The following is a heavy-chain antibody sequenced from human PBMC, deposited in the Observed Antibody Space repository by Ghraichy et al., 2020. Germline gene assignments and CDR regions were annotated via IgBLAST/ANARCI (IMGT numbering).Heavy chain of an antibody. Sequence: GGSLRLSCVASGFRFSSSWMSWVRQAPGKGLEWVADISQDGGEKYYVDSVKGRFTISRDNAKNSVFLQMSSLGSEDTAVYYCARDPKSGAIYLWGQGTMVTVSS. CDR2: ISQDGGEK. D-gene: IGHD3-3*01. J-gene: IGHJ3*01. CDR3: ARDPKSGAIYL. V-gene: IGHV3-7*01. CDR1: GFRFSSSW.